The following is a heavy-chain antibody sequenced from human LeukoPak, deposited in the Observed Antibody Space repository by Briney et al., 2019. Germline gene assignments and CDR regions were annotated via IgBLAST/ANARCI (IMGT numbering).Heavy chain of an antibody. D-gene: IGHD3-10*01. CDR1: GYTFTSYG. V-gene: IGHV1-18*01. J-gene: IGHJ5*02. CDR2: ISAYNGNT. CDR3: ARGGLWYYGSGSYYNRISWFDP. Sequence: ASVKVSCKACGYTFTSYGISWVRQAPGQGLEWMGWISAYNGNTNYAQKLQGRVTMTTDTSTSTAYMELSSLRSEDTAVYYCARGGLWYYGSGSYYNRISWFDPWGQGTLVTVSS.